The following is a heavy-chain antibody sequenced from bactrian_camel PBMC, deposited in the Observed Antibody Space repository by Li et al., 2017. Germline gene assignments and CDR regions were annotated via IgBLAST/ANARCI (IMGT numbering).Heavy chain of an antibody. J-gene: IGHJ6*01. CDR1: GFTFESYV. Sequence: VQLVESGGGLVQPGGSLTLSCAASGFTFESYVMSWVRQAPGKGLEWVSTIASGGSTDYADSVKGRFTISRDNAKNTVALQMNSLKSEDTARYYCVTFGDYGYDIGYWGQGTQVTVS. CDR3: VTFGDYGYDIGY. V-gene: IGHV3S40*01. D-gene: IGHD4*01. CDR2: IASGGST.